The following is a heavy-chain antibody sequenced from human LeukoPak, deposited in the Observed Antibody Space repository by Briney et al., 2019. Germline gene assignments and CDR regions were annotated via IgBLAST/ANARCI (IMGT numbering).Heavy chain of an antibody. Sequence: SVKVSCKASGFTFTSSAMQWVRQARGQRLEWIGWIVVGGGNTNYAQKFQERVTITRDMSTSTAYMELSSLRSEDTAVYYCAAAKPLLYDYVWTFDPWGQGTLVTVSS. V-gene: IGHV1-58*02. CDR1: GFTFTSSA. CDR2: IVVGGGNT. D-gene: IGHD3-16*01. CDR3: AAAKPLLYDYVWTFDP. J-gene: IGHJ5*02.